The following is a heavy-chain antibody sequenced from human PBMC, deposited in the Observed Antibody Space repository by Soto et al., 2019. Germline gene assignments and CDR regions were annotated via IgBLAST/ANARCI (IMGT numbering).Heavy chain of an antibody. CDR2: IYYSGTT. CDR1: RGSVSSGTYS. CDR3: ARGHYYYGMDV. J-gene: IGHJ6*02. Sequence: PSETLSLTCTVSRGSVSSGTYSWSWVRQPPGKGLAWIGYIYYSGTTYYTPSLQSRLTMSMDRANDHFSLNLTSVTAADTSVYFCARGHYYYGMDVWGQGITVTVSS. V-gene: IGHV4-30-2*01.